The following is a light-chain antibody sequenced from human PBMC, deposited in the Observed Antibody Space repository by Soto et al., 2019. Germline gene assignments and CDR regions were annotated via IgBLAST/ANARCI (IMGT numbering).Light chain of an antibody. V-gene: IGKV3-20*01. CDR2: GAS. CDR1: QSVSSSY. Sequence: EIVLTQSPGTLSLSPGERATLSCRASQSVSSSYLAWYQQKPGQAPRRLIYGASSRATGIPDRFSGSGSGTDFTLTISRLEPEDFAVYYCQQYGSSPLTFGRGTKVDIK. CDR3: QQYGSSPLT. J-gene: IGKJ4*01.